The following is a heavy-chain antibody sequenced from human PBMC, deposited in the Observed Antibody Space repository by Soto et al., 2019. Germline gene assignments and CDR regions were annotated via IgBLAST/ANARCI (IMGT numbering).Heavy chain of an antibody. CDR2: ISGSGGTT. J-gene: IGHJ4*02. Sequence: GGSRRLSWAASGFTFSSYAMSWVRQAPGQGLEWVSGISGSGGTTNYADSVKGRFTISRDNSKNTLYLQMNSLRVEDTAVYYCAKDHTRYGDYAVSDYWGQGTLVTVSS. CDR1: GFTFSSYA. V-gene: IGHV3-23*01. D-gene: IGHD4-17*01. CDR3: AKDHTRYGDYAVSDY.